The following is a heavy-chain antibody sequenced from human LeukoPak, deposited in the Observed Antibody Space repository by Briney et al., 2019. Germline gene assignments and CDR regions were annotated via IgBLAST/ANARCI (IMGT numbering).Heavy chain of an antibody. CDR3: ARAPLSHGYTAPPDY. D-gene: IGHD5-18*01. V-gene: IGHV1-69*04. CDR2: IIPILGIA. CDR1: GGTFSSYA. J-gene: IGHJ4*02. Sequence: SVKVSCKASGGTFSSYAISWVRQAPGQGLEWMGRIIPILGIANYAQKLQGRVTITADKSTSTAYMELSSLRSEDTAVYYCARAPLSHGYTAPPDYWGQGTLFTVSS.